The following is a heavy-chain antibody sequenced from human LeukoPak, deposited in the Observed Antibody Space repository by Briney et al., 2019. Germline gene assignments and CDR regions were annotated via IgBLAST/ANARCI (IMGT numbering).Heavy chain of an antibody. D-gene: IGHD4-17*01. CDR1: GGSFSGYY. J-gene: IGHJ3*02. CDR3: ARHVYGYGDRSVFDM. Sequence: PSETLSLTCAVYGGSFSGYYWSWIRQPPGKGLEWIGEINHSGSTNYNPSLKSRVTISVDTSKNQFSLKLSSVTAADTAVYYCARHVYGYGDRSVFDMWGQGTMVTVSS. CDR2: INHSGST. V-gene: IGHV4-34*01.